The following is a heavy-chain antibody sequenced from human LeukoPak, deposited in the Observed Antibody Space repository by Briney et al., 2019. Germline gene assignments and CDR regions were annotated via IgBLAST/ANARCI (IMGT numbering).Heavy chain of an antibody. CDR1: SGSISSGSYY. CDR3: ARYCSSTSCYNWFDP. Sequence: PSETLSLTCTVSSGSISSGSYYWSWIRQPAGKGLEWIGRIYTSGSTNYNPSLKSRVTISVDTSKNQFSLKLSSVTAADTAVYYCARYCSSTSCYNWFDPWGQGTLVTVSS. V-gene: IGHV4-61*02. J-gene: IGHJ5*02. D-gene: IGHD2-2*01. CDR2: IYTSGST.